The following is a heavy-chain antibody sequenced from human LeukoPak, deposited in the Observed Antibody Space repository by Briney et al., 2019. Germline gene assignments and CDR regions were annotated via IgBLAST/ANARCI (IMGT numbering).Heavy chain of an antibody. Sequence: PSETLSLTCTVSGGSISSYYWNWIRQPAGKGLEWIGRIHTSGSTNHNPSLKSRVTMSVDTSKNQFSLKLSSVTAADTAVYYCARGKVVAGTPGQNSWDYWGQGTLVTVSS. CDR1: GGSISSYY. D-gene: IGHD6-19*01. J-gene: IGHJ4*02. CDR3: ARGKVVAGTPGQNSWDY. CDR2: IHTSGST. V-gene: IGHV4-4*07.